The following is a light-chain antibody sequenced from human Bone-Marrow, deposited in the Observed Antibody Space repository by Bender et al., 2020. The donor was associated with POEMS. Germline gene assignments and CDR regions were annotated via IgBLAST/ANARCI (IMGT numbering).Light chain of an antibody. V-gene: IGLV1-40*01. CDR2: GYN. J-gene: IGLJ3*02. CDR3: CSYAGDTTV. CDR1: SSNTGLGYD. Sequence: QSVLTQPPSVSGAPGQRVTISCTGSSSNTGLGYDINWYQHLPGTAPKLLIYGYNNRPSGVPDRFSGSKSGTSASLTVSGLQAEDEADYYCCSYAGDTTVFGGGTKLTVL.